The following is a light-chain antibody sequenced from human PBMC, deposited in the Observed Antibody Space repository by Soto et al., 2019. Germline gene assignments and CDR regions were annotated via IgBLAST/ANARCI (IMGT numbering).Light chain of an antibody. J-gene: IGLJ1*01. Sequence: QSALTQPASVSGSPGQSIAISCPGTSSYVGSYNYVSWYQHHPCKAPKLLISEXSNLPSWISNRFSGSKSGNTASLTISGLQAEDEADYYCSSSAITSTPMYVFGTGTKVTVL. CDR2: EXS. CDR1: SSYVGSYNY. CDR3: SSSAITSTPMYV. V-gene: IGLV2-14*01.